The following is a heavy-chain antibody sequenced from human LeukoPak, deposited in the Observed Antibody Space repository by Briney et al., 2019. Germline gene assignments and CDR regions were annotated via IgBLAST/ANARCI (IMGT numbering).Heavy chain of an antibody. CDR3: ARHEFGSPSAAFDS. Sequence: SETLSLTCAVYGGSLSGYIWSWIRQPPGKGLEYIGEISHSGSTTYNPSLKSRVTISKDTPKNQFSLKVISVTAADTAVYYCARHEFGSPSAAFDSWGQGTMVIVSS. J-gene: IGHJ3*01. D-gene: IGHD6-6*01. CDR1: GGSLSGYI. CDR2: ISHSGST. V-gene: IGHV4-34*01.